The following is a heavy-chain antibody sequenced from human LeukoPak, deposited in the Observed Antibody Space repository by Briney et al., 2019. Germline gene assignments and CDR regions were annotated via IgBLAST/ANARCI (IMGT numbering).Heavy chain of an antibody. CDR1: GFTFSSNV. J-gene: IGHJ1*01. CDR3: ARDQPEIVDPGAEYFQH. CDR2: IKQDGSEK. Sequence: GGALRLSCAASGFTFSSNVMIWVRQAPGKGLEWVANIKQDGSEKYYVDSVKGRFTISRDNAKNSLYLQMNSLRAEDTAVYYCARDQPEIVDPGAEYFQHWGQGTLVTVSS. V-gene: IGHV3-7*01. D-gene: IGHD5-12*01.